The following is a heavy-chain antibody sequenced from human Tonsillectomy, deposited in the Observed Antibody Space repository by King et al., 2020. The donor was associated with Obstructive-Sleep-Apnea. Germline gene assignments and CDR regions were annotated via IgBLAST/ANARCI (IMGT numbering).Heavy chain of an antibody. D-gene: IGHD6-19*01. CDR2: IRTKAYGGTT. J-gene: IGHJ2*01. CDR1: GFTFGDYA. V-gene: IGHV3-49*03. CDR3: TRGSRGWPYWYFDL. Sequence: VQLVESGGGLVQPGRSLRLSCTASGFTFGDYAMSWFRQAPGKGLEWVGFIRTKAYGGTTEYAASVKGRFTISRDDSKSIAYLQMNSLKSEDTAVYYCTRGSRGWPYWYFDLWGRGTLVTVSS.